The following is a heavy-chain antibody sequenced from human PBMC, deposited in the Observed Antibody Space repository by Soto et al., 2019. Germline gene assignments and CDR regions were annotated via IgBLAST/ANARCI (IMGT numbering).Heavy chain of an antibody. CDR3: ARDRVQMVDGLDV. CDR2: IWYDGINK. J-gene: IGHJ6*02. V-gene: IGHV3-33*01. Sequence: QVQLVESGGGVVQPGRSLRLSCAASGFTFSNHGMHWVRQAPGKGLEWVAVIWYDGINKYYADSVKRRFIISRDNSKNTVYLQMNSLRAEDTAVYYCARDRVQMVDGLDVWGQGTTVTVSS. D-gene: IGHD2-15*01. CDR1: GFTFSNHG.